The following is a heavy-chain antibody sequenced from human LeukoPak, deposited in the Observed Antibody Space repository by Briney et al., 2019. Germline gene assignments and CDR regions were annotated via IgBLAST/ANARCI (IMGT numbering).Heavy chain of an antibody. CDR2: ISSSYI. D-gene: IGHD3-22*01. CDR3: ASPYCYDSSGYSPFDY. Sequence: PGGSLRLSCAASGFTFSSYSMNWVRQAPGKGLEWVSSISSSYIYYADSVKGRFTISRDNAKNSLYLQMNSLRAEDTAVYYCASPYCYDSSGYSPFDYWGQGTLVTVSS. J-gene: IGHJ4*02. CDR1: GFTFSSYS. V-gene: IGHV3-21*01.